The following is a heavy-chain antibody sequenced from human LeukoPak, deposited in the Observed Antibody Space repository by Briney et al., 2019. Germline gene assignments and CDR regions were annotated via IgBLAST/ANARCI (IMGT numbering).Heavy chain of an antibody. Sequence: GSSVKVSCKASGGTFISYAISWVRQAPGQGLEWMGGIIPIFGTANYAQKFQGRVTITADESTSTAYMELSSLRSEDTAVYYCARVWDVVIGYYYYGMDVWGQGTTVTVSS. J-gene: IGHJ6*02. CDR2: IIPIFGTA. CDR3: ARVWDVVIGYYYYGMDV. V-gene: IGHV1-69*01. CDR1: GGTFISYA. D-gene: IGHD3-22*01.